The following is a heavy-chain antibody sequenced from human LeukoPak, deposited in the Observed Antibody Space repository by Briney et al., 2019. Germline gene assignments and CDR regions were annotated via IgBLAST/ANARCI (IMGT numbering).Heavy chain of an antibody. Sequence: ASVKVSCKASGYTFTGYYMHWVRQAPGQGLEWMGWINPNSGGTNYAQKFQGRVTMTRDTSTSTAYMELSRLRSDDTAVYYCATSAGVEWELLIYWGQGTLVTVSS. CDR3: ATSAGVEWELLIY. D-gene: IGHD1-26*01. V-gene: IGHV1-2*02. CDR1: GYTFTGYY. J-gene: IGHJ4*02. CDR2: INPNSGGT.